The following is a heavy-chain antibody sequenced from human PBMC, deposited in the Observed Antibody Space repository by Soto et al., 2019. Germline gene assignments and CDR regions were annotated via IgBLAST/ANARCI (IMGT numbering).Heavy chain of an antibody. CDR1: GLTFRSYW. D-gene: IGHD3-9*01. CDR2: INTDGSVA. Sequence: GGSLILSCAASGLTFRSYWMHWVRQAPGKGLVWVSRINTDGSVAMYVDSVKGRFTISRDNAKNTLYLHMNSLRAEDTAVYYCAKEFYDILTGPPSGWGQGTLVTGSS. CDR3: AKEFYDILTGPPSG. J-gene: IGHJ4*02. V-gene: IGHV3-74*03.